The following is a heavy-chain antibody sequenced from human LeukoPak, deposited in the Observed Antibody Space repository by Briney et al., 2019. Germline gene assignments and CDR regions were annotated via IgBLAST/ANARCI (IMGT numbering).Heavy chain of an antibody. V-gene: IGHV3-74*01. J-gene: IGHJ6*01. CDR2: LNTDGSST. CDR3: ARDDAFRGVAMDV. CDR1: GFTLSGYW. Sequence: GGSLRLSCAASGFTLSGYWMHWVRQVPGKGLVWVSRLNTDGSSTSYADSVKGRFTISRDNAKNTLYLQMNSLRAEDTAVYYCARDDAFRGVAMDVWGQGTTATVSS. D-gene: IGHD3-16*01.